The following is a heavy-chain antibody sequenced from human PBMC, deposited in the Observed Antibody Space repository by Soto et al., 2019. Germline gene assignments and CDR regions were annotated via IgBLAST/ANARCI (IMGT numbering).Heavy chain of an antibody. D-gene: IGHD2-21*02. CDR1: GGSISSSSFY. J-gene: IGHJ4*02. V-gene: IGHV4-39*01. CDR2: IHLRSGNT. Sequence: QLQLRESGPGLVRASETLSLTCTVSGGSISSSSFYWGWVRQTPGKGLEWITSIHLRSGNTYYNPSLKSRVTISVDTSENQFSLTLTSVTAADTAVYYCASPASYCGGDCSANWCQGTLVTVSS. CDR3: ASPASYCGGDCSAN.